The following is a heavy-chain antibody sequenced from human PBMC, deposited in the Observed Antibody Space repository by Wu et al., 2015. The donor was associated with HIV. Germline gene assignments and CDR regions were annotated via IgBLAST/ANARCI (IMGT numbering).Heavy chain of an antibody. D-gene: IGHD2-2*01. V-gene: IGHV1-18*01. CDR1: PYTFTSFG. Sequence: QLVQSGAEVKKPGASVKVSCKASPYTFTSFGIGWVRQAPGQGLEWMGWVSSYSGDSKYAQKFQDRVTMTTDASTSTAYMELRSLRFDDTAVYYCARHLVVPAATYYYYYYMDVWGQRDHGHRLL. CDR2: VSSYSGDS. J-gene: IGHJ6*03. CDR3: ARHLVVPAATYYYYYYMDV.